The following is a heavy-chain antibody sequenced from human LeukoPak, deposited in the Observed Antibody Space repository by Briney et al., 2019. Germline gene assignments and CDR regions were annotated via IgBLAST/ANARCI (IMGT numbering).Heavy chain of an antibody. CDR3: ARRYGRFGVVYFDY. V-gene: IGHV4-34*01. Sequence: SETLSLTCAVYGRSFSGYYWSWIRQPPGNGLEWIGEINHSGSTNYNPSLKSRVTISVDTSKNQFSLKLNSMTAADTAVYYCARRYGRFGVVYFDYWGQGTLVTVSS. J-gene: IGHJ4*02. CDR2: INHSGST. CDR1: GRSFSGYY. D-gene: IGHD3-3*01.